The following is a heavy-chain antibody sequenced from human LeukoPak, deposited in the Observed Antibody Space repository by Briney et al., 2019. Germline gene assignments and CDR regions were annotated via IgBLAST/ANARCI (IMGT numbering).Heavy chain of an antibody. D-gene: IGHD5-18*01. J-gene: IGHJ4*02. CDR1: GGTFSSYA. CDR2: MNPNSGNT. V-gene: IGHV1-8*02. Sequence: GASVKVSCKASGGTFSSYAISWVRQATGQGLEWMGWMNPNSGNTGYAQKFQGRVTMTRNTSISTAYMELSSLRSEDTAVYYCARVSAMVIYWGQGTLVTVSS. CDR3: ARVSAMVIY.